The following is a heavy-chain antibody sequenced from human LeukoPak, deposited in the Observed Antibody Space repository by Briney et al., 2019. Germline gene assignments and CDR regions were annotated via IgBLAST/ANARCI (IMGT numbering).Heavy chain of an antibody. Sequence: ASVKVSCKASGGTFSSYAISWVRQAPGQGLEWMGGIIPIFGTANYAQKFQGRVTITADESTSTAYMELSSLRSEDTAVYYCVRGGIVATIGDAFDIWGQGTMVTVSS. J-gene: IGHJ3*02. V-gene: IGHV1-69*13. CDR1: GGTFSSYA. D-gene: IGHD5-12*01. CDR2: IIPIFGTA. CDR3: VRGGIVATIGDAFDI.